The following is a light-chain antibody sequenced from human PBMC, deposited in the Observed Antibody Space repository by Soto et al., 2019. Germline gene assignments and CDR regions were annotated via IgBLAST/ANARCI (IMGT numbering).Light chain of an antibody. Sequence: DIQMTQSPSTLSASVGDRVTITCRASQSITTWLAWYQQKPGKAPNLLIYKASNLESGVPSRFSGSGSGTECTLTISGLQRDDFANYYCQQYETYYTFGQGTKLEIK. V-gene: IGKV1-5*03. CDR2: KAS. J-gene: IGKJ2*01. CDR3: QQYETYYT. CDR1: QSITTW.